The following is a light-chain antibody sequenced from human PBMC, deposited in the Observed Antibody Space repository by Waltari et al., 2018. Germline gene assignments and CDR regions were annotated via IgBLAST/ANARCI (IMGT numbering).Light chain of an antibody. J-gene: IGKJ4*01. CDR1: QDITNY. CDR3: QQYENLPLT. CDR2: DAS. Sequence: DIQMTQSPSSLSASVGDRVTITCQASQDITNYLNRYQQKPGKAPKLLIYDASNLETGVPSRFSGSGSGTAFTFTISSLQPEDIATYYCQQYENLPLTFGGGTKVKIK. V-gene: IGKV1-33*01.